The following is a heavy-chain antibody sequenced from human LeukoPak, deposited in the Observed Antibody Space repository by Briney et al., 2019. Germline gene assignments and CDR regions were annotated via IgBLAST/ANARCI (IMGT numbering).Heavy chain of an antibody. J-gene: IGHJ4*02. D-gene: IGHD3-10*01. V-gene: IGHV3-30*02. CDR1: GFTFSRHA. CDR3: ARYGSGSKYKDPFDY. CDR2: IKYDGSDE. Sequence: PGGSLRLSCVASGFTFSRHAMHWVRQAPGKGLEWVAFIKYDGSDEEYADSVKGRFTISRDNSKNTLYWQVNSLRAGDTAVYYCARYGSGSKYKDPFDYWGQGTLVTVSS.